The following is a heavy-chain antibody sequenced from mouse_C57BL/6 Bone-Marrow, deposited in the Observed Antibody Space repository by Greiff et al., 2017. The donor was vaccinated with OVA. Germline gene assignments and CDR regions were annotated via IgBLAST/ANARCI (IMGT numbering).Heavy chain of an antibody. V-gene: IGHV5-6*03. CDR2: ISSGGSYT. Sequence: EVKLMESGGGLVQPGGSLKLSCAASGFTFSSYGMSWVRQTPDKRLEWVATISSGGSYTYYPDSVKGRFTISRDNAKNTLYLQMSSLKSEDTAMYYCARRTPPFHYAMDYWGQGTSVTVSS. CDR3: ARRTPPFHYAMDY. J-gene: IGHJ4*01. CDR1: GFTFSSYG.